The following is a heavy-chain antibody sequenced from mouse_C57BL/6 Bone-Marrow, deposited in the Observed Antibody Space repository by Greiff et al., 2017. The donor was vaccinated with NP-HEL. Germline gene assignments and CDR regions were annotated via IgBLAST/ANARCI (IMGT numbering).Heavy chain of an antibody. D-gene: IGHD2-2*01. CDR1: GYTFTSYW. V-gene: IGHV1-5*01. J-gene: IGHJ4*01. Sequence: VQLQQSGAVLARPGASVKMSCKSSGYTFTSYWMHWVKQRPGQGLEWIGAIYPGNSDTSYNQKFKGKAKLTAVTSASTAYMELSSLTNEDSAVYYSTKEAICYGYDMDYWGRGTSITVTS. CDR3: TKEAICYGYDMDY. CDR2: IYPGNSDT.